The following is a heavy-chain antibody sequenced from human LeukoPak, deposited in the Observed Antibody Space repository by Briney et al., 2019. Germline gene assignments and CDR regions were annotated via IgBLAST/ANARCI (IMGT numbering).Heavy chain of an antibody. Sequence: PGGSLRLSCAASGFTFSDYYMSWIRRAPGKGLEWVSYISSSGSTIYYADSVKGRFTISRDNAKNSLYLQMNSLRAEDTAVYYCATGIAVAGSYYYYGMDVWGQGTTVTVSS. V-gene: IGHV3-11*01. J-gene: IGHJ6*02. CDR3: ATGIAVAGSYYYYGMDV. D-gene: IGHD6-19*01. CDR2: ISSSGSTI. CDR1: GFTFSDYY.